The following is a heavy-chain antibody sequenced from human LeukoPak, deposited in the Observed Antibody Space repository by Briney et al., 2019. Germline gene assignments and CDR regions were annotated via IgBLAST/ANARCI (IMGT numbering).Heavy chain of an antibody. D-gene: IGHD6-13*01. CDR2: IRYDGSNK. J-gene: IGHJ4*02. V-gene: IGHV3-30*02. Sequence: GGSLRLSCAASGFTFSSYAMHWVRQAPGKGLEWVAFIRYDGSNKYYADSVKGRFTISRDNSKDTLYLQMNSLRAEDTAVYYCAKVEYTTSWYGVGSLDYWGQGTLVTVPS. CDR3: AKVEYTTSWYGVGSLDY. CDR1: GFTFSSYA.